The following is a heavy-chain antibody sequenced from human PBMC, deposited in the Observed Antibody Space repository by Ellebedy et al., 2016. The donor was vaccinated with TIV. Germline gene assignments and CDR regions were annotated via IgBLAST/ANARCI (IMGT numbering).Heavy chain of an antibody. J-gene: IGHJ4*02. CDR3: ARVREGGGHFDY. V-gene: IGHV1-18*01. CDR2: ISAYNGNT. Sequence: ASVKVSCXASGYTFTSYGISWVRQAPGQGLEWMGWISAYNGNTNYAQKLQGRVTMTTDTSTSTAYMELRSLRSDDTVVYYCARVREGGGHFDYWGQGTLVTVSS. D-gene: IGHD2-15*01. CDR1: GYTFTSYG.